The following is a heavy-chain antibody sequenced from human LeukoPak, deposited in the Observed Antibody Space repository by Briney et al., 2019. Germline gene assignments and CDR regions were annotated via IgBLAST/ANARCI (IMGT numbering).Heavy chain of an antibody. V-gene: IGHV3-7*01. Sequence: GGSLRLSCAASGFTFSRYWMSWVRQAPGKGLEWVANIKEDGSEQYYADSVKGRFTISRDNVKNSLYLQINSLRAEDTAVYYCARDSFETDIDYWGQGTLVTVSS. J-gene: IGHJ4*02. D-gene: IGHD1-14*01. CDR1: GFTFSRYW. CDR3: ARDSFETDIDY. CDR2: IKEDGSEQ.